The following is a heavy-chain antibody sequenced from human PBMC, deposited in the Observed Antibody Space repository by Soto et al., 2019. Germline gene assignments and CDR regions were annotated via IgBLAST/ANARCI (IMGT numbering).Heavy chain of an antibody. CDR1: EFTFSTSG. V-gene: IGHV3-33*01. Sequence: QVQLVESGGGVVQPGGSLRLSCAASEFTFSTSGMHWVRQAPGKGLEWVAIIWSDGSIKYYEGSVKGRFTISRDNSKNTLYLQMNSLRAEDTAVYYGARYLSLARTTSDGMDVWGQGTTVTVSS. J-gene: IGHJ6*02. CDR2: IWSDGSIK. CDR3: ARYLSLARTTSDGMDV. D-gene: IGHD1-7*01.